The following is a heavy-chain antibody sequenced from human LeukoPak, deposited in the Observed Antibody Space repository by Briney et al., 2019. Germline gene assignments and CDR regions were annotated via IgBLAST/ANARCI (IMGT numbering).Heavy chain of an antibody. CDR1: GFTVSTNS. D-gene: IGHD3-10*01. J-gene: IGHJ6*03. V-gene: IGHV3-53*01. CDR3: AREVEDGSGSYYNWVGGTYYMDV. Sequence: GGSLRLSCTVSGFTVSTNSMSWVRQAPGKGLEWVSFIYSDNTHYSDSVKGRFTISRDNSKNTLYLQMNSLRAEDTAVYYCAREVEDGSGSYYNWVGGTYYMDVWGKGTTVTISS. CDR2: IYSDNT.